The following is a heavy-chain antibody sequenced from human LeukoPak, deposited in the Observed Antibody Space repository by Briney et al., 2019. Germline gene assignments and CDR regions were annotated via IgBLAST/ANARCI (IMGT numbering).Heavy chain of an antibody. V-gene: IGHV4-4*02. CDR3: AGDKWEPRYAFDI. CDR2: IYHSGST. D-gene: IGHD1-26*01. CDR1: GGSISSSNW. Sequence: SGTLSLTCAVSGGSISSSNWWSWIRQPPGKGLEWIGEIYHSGSTNYNPSLKSRVTISVDKSKTQFSLKLSSVTAADTAVYYCAGDKWEPRYAFDIWGQGTVVTVSS. J-gene: IGHJ3*02.